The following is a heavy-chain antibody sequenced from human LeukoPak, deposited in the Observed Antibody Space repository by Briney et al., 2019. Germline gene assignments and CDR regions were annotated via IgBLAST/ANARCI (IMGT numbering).Heavy chain of an antibody. CDR3: ARAGYYDGELGAFDI. V-gene: IGHV4-39*07. Sequence: PSETLSLTCAVSGGSISSSSYYWGWIRQPPGKGLEWIGSIYYSGSTYYNPSLKSRVTISVDTSKNQLSLKLSSVTAADTAVYYCARAGYYDGELGAFDIWGQGTMVTVSS. D-gene: IGHD3-22*01. CDR2: IYYSGST. CDR1: GGSISSSSYY. J-gene: IGHJ3*02.